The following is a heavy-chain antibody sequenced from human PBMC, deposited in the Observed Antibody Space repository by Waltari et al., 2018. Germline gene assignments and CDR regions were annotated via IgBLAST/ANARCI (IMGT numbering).Heavy chain of an antibody. J-gene: IGHJ3*02. V-gene: IGHV3-43D*03. CDR1: GFTFVDYA. D-gene: IGHD4-4*01. CDR2: ISWDGGST. Sequence: EVQLVESGGVVVQPGGSLRLSCAASGFTFVDYAMHWVRQAPGKGLEWVSLISWDGGSTYYADSVKGRFTISRDNSKNSLYLQMNSLRAEDTALYYCAKGGLHGAFDIWGQGTMVTVSS. CDR3: AKGGLHGAFDI.